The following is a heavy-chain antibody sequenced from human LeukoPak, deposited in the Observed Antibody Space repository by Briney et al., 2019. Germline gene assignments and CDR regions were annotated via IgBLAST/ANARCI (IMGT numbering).Heavy chain of an antibody. V-gene: IGHV4-59*01. CDR3: ARERSFGVLIISDDAFDI. D-gene: IGHD3-3*01. CDR1: GGSISSYY. Sequence: PSETLSLTCTVSGGSISSYYWSWIRQPPGKGLEWIGYIYYSGSTNYNPSLKSRVTISVDTSKNQFSLKLSSVTAADTAVYYCARERSFGVLIISDDAFDIWGQGSMVTVSS. CDR2: IYYSGST. J-gene: IGHJ3*02.